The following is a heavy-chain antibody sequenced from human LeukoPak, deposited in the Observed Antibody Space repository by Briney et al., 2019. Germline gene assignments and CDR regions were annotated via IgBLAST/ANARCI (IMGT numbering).Heavy chain of an antibody. CDR2: ISGSGGST. CDR1: GFTFSSYG. J-gene: IGHJ4*02. D-gene: IGHD3-16*02. Sequence: GGSLRLPCAASGFTFSSYGMSWVRQAPGKGLEWVSAISGSGGSTYYADSVKGRFTISRDNSKNTLYLQMNSLRAEDTAVYYCAKDRYDYVWGSYRYTPPDYWGQGTLVTVSS. V-gene: IGHV3-23*01. CDR3: AKDRYDYVWGSYRYTPPDY.